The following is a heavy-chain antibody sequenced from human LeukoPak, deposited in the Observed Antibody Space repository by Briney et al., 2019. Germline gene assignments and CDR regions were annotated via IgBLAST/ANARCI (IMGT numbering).Heavy chain of an antibody. CDR3: ARVPLSYCSGGSCYSMGPDY. J-gene: IGHJ4*02. Sequence: PSETLSLTCTVSGGSISSYYWSWIRQPPGKGLEWIGYIYYSGSTNYNPSLKSRVTISVDTSKKQFSLKLSSVSAADTAVYYCARVPLSYCSGGSCYSMGPDYWGQGTLVTVSS. CDR1: GGSISSYY. CDR2: IYYSGST. D-gene: IGHD2-15*01. V-gene: IGHV4-59*01.